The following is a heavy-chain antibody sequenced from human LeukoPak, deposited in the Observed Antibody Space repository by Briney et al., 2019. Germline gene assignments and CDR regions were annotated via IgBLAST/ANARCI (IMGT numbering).Heavy chain of an antibody. CDR1: GGSISSSNW. CDR2: IYHSGST. D-gene: IGHD5-18*01. CDR3: ARGRYSYGPHYFDY. Sequence: PSGTLSLTCAVSGGSISSSNWWSWVRQPPGKGLEWIGEIYHSGSTNYNPSLKSRVTISVDKSKNQFSLKLSSMTAADTAVYYCARGRYSYGPHYFDYWGQGTLVTVSS. J-gene: IGHJ4*02. V-gene: IGHV4-4*02.